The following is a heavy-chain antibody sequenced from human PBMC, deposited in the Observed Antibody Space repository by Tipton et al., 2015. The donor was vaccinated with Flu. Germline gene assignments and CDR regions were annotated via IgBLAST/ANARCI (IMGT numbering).Heavy chain of an antibody. D-gene: IGHD3-10*01. CDR2: IYTSGST. V-gene: IGHV4-4*07. CDR1: GGSLSSFY. Sequence: LRLSCTVSGGSLSSFYWSWIRQPAGKGLEWIGRIYTSGSTKYNPSLKSRLSMSVDTSKNQISLKLTSVTAADTAVYYCARGSGSGTYVIFDFWGQGTLVTVSS. CDR3: ARGSGSGTYVIFDF. J-gene: IGHJ4*02.